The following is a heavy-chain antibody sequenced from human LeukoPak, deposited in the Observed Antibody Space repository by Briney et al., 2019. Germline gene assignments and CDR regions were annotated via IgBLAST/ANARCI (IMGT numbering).Heavy chain of an antibody. CDR1: GFTFSSYA. CDR2: ISYDGSNR. CDR3: AKDITARWSYGSGL. V-gene: IGHV3-30-3*01. J-gene: IGHJ4*02. D-gene: IGHD3-10*01. Sequence: PGGSLRLSCAASGFTFSSYAMHWVRQAPGKGLEWVAVISYDGSNRYYADSVKGRFTISRDNAKNSLYLQMNSLRAEDTALYYCAKDITARWSYGSGLWGQGTLVTVSS.